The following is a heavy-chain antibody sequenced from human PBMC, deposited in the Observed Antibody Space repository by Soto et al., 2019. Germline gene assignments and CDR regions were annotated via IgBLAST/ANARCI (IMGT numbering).Heavy chain of an antibody. D-gene: IGHD6-13*01. CDR1: GGSISSGGYY. CDR3: ARLPIAAAAPFDY. J-gene: IGHJ4*02. V-gene: IGHV4-31*03. Sequence: PSETLSLTCTVSGGSISSGGYYWSWIRQHPGKGLEWIGYIYYSGSTYYNPSLKSRVTISVDTSKNQFSLKLSSVTAADTAVYYCARLPIAAAAPFDYWGQGTLVTVSS. CDR2: IYYSGST.